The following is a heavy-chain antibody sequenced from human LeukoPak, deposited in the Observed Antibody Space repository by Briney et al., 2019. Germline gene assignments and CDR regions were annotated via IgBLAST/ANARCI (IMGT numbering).Heavy chain of an antibody. J-gene: IGHJ4*02. CDR3: AKAASSWYVSRSYYFDY. Sequence: GGSLRLSCAASGFTFSSYEMNWVRQAPGKGLEWVDSVRGRFTISRDDAKSSLYLQMNSLRAEDTAVYYCAKAASSWYVSRSYYFDYWGQGTLVTVSS. CDR1: GFTFSSYE. D-gene: IGHD6-13*01. V-gene: IGHV3-48*03.